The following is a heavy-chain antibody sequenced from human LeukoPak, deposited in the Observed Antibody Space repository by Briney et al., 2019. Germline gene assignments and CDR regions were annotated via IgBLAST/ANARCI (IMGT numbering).Heavy chain of an antibody. J-gene: IGHJ4*02. CDR1: GFSFSHAW. CDR2: INDNGGRT. CDR3: VKDVGGSYAFDY. D-gene: IGHD1-26*01. Sequence: SGGSLRLSCAASGFSFSHAWMTWVRQAPGKGLEYVSGINDNGGRTHYGDSVKGRFSISRDNSNNTLHLQMSTLRAEDTALYYCVKDVGGSYAFDYWGQGILVTVAS. V-gene: IGHV3-64D*09.